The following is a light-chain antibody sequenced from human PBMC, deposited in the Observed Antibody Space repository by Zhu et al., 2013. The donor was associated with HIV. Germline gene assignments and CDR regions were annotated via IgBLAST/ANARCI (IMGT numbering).Light chain of an antibody. J-gene: IGKJ1*01. CDR2: DNS. V-gene: IGKV3-20*01. CDR1: QSVSSKH. Sequence: EIVLTQAPGTLSLSPGERATLSCRASQSVSSKHLAWYQQKPGQTPRLLIYDNSRRATGIPDRFSGAGSGTDFTLTISSLEPEDFAIYYCQHYDTSPWTFGQGTRVDVK. CDR3: QHYDTSPWT.